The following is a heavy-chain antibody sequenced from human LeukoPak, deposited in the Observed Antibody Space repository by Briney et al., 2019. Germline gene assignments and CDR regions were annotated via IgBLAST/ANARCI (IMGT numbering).Heavy chain of an antibody. J-gene: IGHJ3*02. V-gene: IGHV3-30-3*01. CDR2: ISYDGSNK. CDR3: AKLERFLEWLDAFDI. Sequence: GRSLRLSCAASGFTFSSYAMHWVRQAPGKGLEWVAVISYDGSNKYYADSVKGRFTISRDNSKNTLYLQMNSLRAEDTAVYYCAKLERFLEWLDAFDIWGQGTMVTVSS. CDR1: GFTFSSYA. D-gene: IGHD3-3*01.